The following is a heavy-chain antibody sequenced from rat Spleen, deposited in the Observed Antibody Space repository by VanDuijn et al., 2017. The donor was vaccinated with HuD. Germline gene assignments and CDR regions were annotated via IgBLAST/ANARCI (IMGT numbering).Heavy chain of an antibody. V-gene: IGHV5-29*01. D-gene: IGHD1-4*01. J-gene: IGHJ2*01. CDR1: GFTFSDYY. CDR2: INYDGSST. Sequence: EVQLVESDGGLVQPGRSLKLSCAASGFTFSDYYMAWVRQAPTKGLEWVATINYDGSSTYYRDTVKGRFTISRDNAKSTLYLQMDSLRSEDTATYYCRGITLGYWGQGVMVTVSS. CDR3: RGITLGY.